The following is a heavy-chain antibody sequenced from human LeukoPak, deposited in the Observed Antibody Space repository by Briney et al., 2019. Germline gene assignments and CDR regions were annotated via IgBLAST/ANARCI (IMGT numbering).Heavy chain of an antibody. Sequence: PGRSLRLSCVVSGFTLSTYGMHWVREAPGKGLEWVGVLGYDGSNKYYTDSVKGRFTISRDESKNTLYLQMNSVRAEDTAVYYCARELSAYCGGDCYSANGDAFAFWGQGTMVSVSS. CDR2: LGYDGSNK. V-gene: IGHV3-33*01. J-gene: IGHJ3*01. CDR1: GFTLSTYG. D-gene: IGHD2-21*02. CDR3: ARELSAYCGGDCYSANGDAFAF.